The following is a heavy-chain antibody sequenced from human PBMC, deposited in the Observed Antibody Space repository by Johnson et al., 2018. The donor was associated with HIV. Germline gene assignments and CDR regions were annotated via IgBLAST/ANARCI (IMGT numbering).Heavy chain of an antibody. CDR1: GFTVSSNY. CDR3: AREYYGSGSDAFDI. Sequence: VQLVESGGGVVQPGGSLRLSCAASGFTVSSNYMSWVRQAPGKGLEWVSVIYSGGSTYYADSVKGRFTISRDNSKNTLYLQMNSLRAEDTAVYYCAREYYGSGSDAFDIWGQGTMVTVSS. V-gene: IGHV3-66*01. CDR2: IYSGGST. D-gene: IGHD3-10*01. J-gene: IGHJ3*02.